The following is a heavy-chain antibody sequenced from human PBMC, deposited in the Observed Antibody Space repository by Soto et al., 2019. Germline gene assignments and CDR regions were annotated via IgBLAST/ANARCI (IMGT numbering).Heavy chain of an antibody. J-gene: IGHJ5*02. V-gene: IGHV4-61*01. CDR1: GGSVSSGSYY. CDR2: IYYSGIT. D-gene: IGHD3-10*01. CDR3: VRYYGSGSFHNWFDP. Sequence: SETLSLTCTVSGGSVSSGSYYWNWIWQPPGKGLEWIGYIYYSGITNYNPSLKSRVTISKDTSKNQFSLKVTSVTAADTAVYYCVRYYGSGSFHNWFDPWGQGSLVTVSS.